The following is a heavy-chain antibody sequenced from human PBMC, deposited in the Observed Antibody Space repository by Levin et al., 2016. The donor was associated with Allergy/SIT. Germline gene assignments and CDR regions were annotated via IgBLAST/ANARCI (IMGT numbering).Heavy chain of an antibody. J-gene: IGHJ4*02. CDR1: GFTFSSYA. CDR2: ISGSDGRL. CDR3: AKDTPDWNHFYRFDF. D-gene: IGHD1-1*01. V-gene: IGHV3-23*01. Sequence: GGSLRLSCAASGFTFSSYAMSWVRQAPGKGLEWVSAISGSDGRLYYADSVRGRFTIFRDNSKNTLYLQMNSLRAEDTAVYYCAKDTPDWNHFYRFDFWGQGTLVTVSS.